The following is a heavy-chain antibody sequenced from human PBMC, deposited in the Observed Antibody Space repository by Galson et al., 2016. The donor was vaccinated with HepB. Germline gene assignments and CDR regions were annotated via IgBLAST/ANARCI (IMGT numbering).Heavy chain of an antibody. D-gene: IGHD1-26*01. CDR1: GFSLSTSGMC. CDR3: ARYSGSSVDY. Sequence: PALVKPTQTLTLTCTFSGFSLSTSGMCVSWIRQPPGKALEWLARIDWDDDEFYSTSLKTRLTISKDSSKNQVVLTMTNMNPGNTATYYCARYSGSSVDYWGQVTQVTVSS. V-gene: IGHV2-70*17. CDR2: IDWDDDE. J-gene: IGHJ4*02.